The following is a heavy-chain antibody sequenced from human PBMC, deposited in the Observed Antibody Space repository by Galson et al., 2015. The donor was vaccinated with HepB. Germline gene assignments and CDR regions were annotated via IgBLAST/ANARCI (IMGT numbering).Heavy chain of an antibody. CDR2: IKRDGTEI. CDR3: VRGAPIYSHLLY. V-gene: IGHV3-74*01. Sequence: SLRLSCATSGFTFSNDWMTWVRQVPEKGLEWVSRIKRDGTEINYADFVKGRFTISRDNGKNTLYLQMNNLRGEDTAVYYCVRGAPIYSHLLYWGQGTLVTVSS. D-gene: IGHD4-11*01. J-gene: IGHJ4*02. CDR1: GFTFSNDW.